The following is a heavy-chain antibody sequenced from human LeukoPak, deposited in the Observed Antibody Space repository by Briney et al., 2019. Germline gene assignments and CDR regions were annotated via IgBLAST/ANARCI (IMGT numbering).Heavy chain of an antibody. CDR2: IYYSGST. CDR1: GGSISSSSYY. J-gene: IGHJ4*02. CDR3: ARPHCGGDCYFP. D-gene: IGHD2-21*02. Sequence: PSETLSLTCTVSGGSISSSSYYWGWIRQPPGKGLEWIGSIYYSGSTYYNPSLKSRVTISVDTSKNQFSLTLSSVTAADTAVYYCARPHCGGDCYFPWGQGTLVTVSS. V-gene: IGHV4-39*01.